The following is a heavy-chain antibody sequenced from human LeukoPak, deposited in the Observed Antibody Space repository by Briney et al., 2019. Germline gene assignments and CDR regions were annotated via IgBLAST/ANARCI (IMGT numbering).Heavy chain of an antibody. CDR1: GYSISSGYY. V-gene: IGHV4-38-2*02. CDR2: IYYSGST. D-gene: IGHD6-19*01. CDR3: ARDYHSSGWYSALYFDY. Sequence: SETLSLTCTVSGYSISSGYYWGWIRQPPGKGLEWIGSIYYSGSTYYNPSLKSRVTISVDTSKNQFSLKLSSVTAADTAVYYCARDYHSSGWYSALYFDYWGQGTLVTVSS. J-gene: IGHJ4*02.